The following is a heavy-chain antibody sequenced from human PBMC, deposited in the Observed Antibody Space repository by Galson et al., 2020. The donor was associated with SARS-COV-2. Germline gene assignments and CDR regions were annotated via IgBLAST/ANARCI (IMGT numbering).Heavy chain of an antibody. V-gene: IGHV1-24*01. J-gene: IGHJ4*02. CDR1: GYTLTELS. CDR2: FDPEDGET. CDR3: ATRPDRGWSMKYFDY. D-gene: IGHD6-19*01. Sequence: ASVKVSCKVSGYTLTELSMHWVRQAPGKGLEWMGGFDPEDGETIYAQKFQGRVTMTEDTSTDTAYMELSSLRSEDTAVYYCATRPDRGWSMKYFDYWGQGTLVTVSS.